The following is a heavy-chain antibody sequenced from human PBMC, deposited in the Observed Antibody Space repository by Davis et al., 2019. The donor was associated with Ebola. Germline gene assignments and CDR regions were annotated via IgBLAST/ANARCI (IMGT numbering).Heavy chain of an antibody. CDR1: DYSISSGYY. CDR2: IYYSGST. J-gene: IGHJ5*02. D-gene: IGHD3-3*01. CDR3: ARQGWSGYSLRHWLDP. Sequence: SETLSLTCTVSDYSISSGYYWGXXXXXXXXGVGWFGSIYYSGSTYYNPSLKRRVTISVDTSKNQFSLKLRSVTAADTAVYYCARQGWSGYSLRHWLDPWGRGTLVTVSS. V-gene: IGHV4-38-2*02.